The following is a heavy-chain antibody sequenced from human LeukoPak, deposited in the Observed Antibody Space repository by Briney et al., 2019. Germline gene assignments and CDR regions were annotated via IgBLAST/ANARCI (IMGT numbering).Heavy chain of an antibody. D-gene: IGHD3-3*02. CDR2: IGNMHWGGDGVV. J-gene: IGHJ4*02. Sequence: SETLSLTCSVSGFSISSGHFWAWIRQPPEKGLEWIGSIGNMHWGGDGVVYYNPSLNSRVSLSVDTSKNQFSLRLTSVTATDTAINYCARRWDSIRLDEYFDHWWQGMRVTVSS. V-gene: IGHV4-38-2*01. CDR1: GFSISSGHF. CDR3: ARRWDSIRLDEYFDH.